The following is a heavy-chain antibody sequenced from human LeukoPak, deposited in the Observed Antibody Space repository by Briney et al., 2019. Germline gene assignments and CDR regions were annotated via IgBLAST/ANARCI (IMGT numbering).Heavy chain of an antibody. J-gene: IGHJ4*02. CDR2: VYYTGST. CDR1: GGSISSSGYY. D-gene: IGHD3-10*01. Sequence: SETLSLTCTVSGGSISSSGYYWGWIRQPPGKGLEWVGSVYYTGSTFYNPSLKSRVTTSVDTSKNHFSLNLSSVTAADTAVYYCARHRGRYYDSGSYYYFDYWGQGTLVTVSS. CDR3: ARHRGRYYDSGSYYYFDY. V-gene: IGHV4-39*02.